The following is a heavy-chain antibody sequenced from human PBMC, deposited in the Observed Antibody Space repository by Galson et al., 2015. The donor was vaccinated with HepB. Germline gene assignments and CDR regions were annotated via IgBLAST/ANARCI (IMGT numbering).Heavy chain of an antibody. CDR3: NTDPAYYYDRSGYYSQLPDAFDI. J-gene: IGHJ3*02. CDR1: GFTFSNSW. D-gene: IGHD3-22*01. V-gene: IGHV3-15*07. Sequence: SLRLSCAASGFTFSNSWMNWVRQAPGKGLEWVGRINSKTDGGTTDYAAPVKGRFTISRAASKNTLYLQMNSLKTEDTAVSYCNTDPAYYYDRSGYYSQLPDAFDIWGQGTMVTVSS. CDR2: INSKTDGGTT.